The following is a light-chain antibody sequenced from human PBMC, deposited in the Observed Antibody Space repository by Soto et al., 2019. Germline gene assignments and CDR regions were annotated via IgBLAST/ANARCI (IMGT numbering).Light chain of an antibody. V-gene: IGKV3-11*01. CDR1: QSVSSY. Sequence: EIVLTQSPATLSLSPGERATLSCRASQSVSSYLAWYQQKPGQAPRLLIYDASSRATGIPARFSGSGSGTDFTLTIRSLEPEDFAVYYCQQRSNWPPVTFGQGTKVEIK. J-gene: IGKJ1*01. CDR2: DAS. CDR3: QQRSNWPPVT.